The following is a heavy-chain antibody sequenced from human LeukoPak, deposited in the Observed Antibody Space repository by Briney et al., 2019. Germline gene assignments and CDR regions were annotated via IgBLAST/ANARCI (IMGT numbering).Heavy chain of an antibody. CDR1: GFTFDDYA. CDR2: ISWNIGSI. CDR3: AKIDSPGLGYCSSTSCYTGTFDY. V-gene: IGHV3-9*01. D-gene: IGHD2-2*02. J-gene: IGHJ4*02. Sequence: GGSLRLSCAASGFTFDDYAMHWVRQAPGKGLEWVSGISWNIGSIGYADSVKGRFTISRDNAKNFLYLQMNSLRAEDTALYYCAKIDSPGLGYCSSTSCYTGTFDYWGQGTLVTVSS.